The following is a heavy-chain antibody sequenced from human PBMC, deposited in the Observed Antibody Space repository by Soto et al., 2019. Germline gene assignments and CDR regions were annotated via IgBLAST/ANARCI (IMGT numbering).Heavy chain of an antibody. V-gene: IGHV3-23*01. CDR2: ILVDGRT. CDR1: GFPCGSYD. Sequence: GALRLSCAASGFPCGSYDMTWVRQAPGKGLEWVSTILVDGRTFYIDSAKGRFTISRDNSRNTVYLQMNSLTAGDTTLYYCAKATATGGGAFDFCGQGTMVTVSS. D-gene: IGHD2-8*02. CDR3: AKATATGGGAFDF. J-gene: IGHJ3*01.